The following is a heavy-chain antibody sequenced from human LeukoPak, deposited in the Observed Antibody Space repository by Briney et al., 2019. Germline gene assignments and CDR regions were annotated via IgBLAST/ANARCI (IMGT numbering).Heavy chain of an antibody. CDR1: GVSITSSGFF. CDR3: ARDNTLTSSPDAFDF. Sequence: SETLSLTCNVSGVSITSSGFFWDWLRQHPGKGLEWIGHITNSGSTSYNPSLKSRLTIARDTSKNQFSLELRFATAADTALYYCARDNTLTSSPDAFDFWGQGTLVTVSS. CDR2: ITNSGST. J-gene: IGHJ3*01. D-gene: IGHD6-6*01. V-gene: IGHV4-31*03.